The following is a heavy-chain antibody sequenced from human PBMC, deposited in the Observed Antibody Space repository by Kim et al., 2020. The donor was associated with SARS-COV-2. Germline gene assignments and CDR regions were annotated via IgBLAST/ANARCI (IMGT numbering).Heavy chain of an antibody. Sequence: SETLSLICTVSGGSISSYYWSWIRQPPGKGLEWIGYIYYSGSTNYNPSLKSRVTISVDTSKNQFSLKLSSVTAADTAVYYCARDVAAAGAPYYGMDVWGQGTTVTVSS. CDR2: IYYSGST. V-gene: IGHV4-59*01. J-gene: IGHJ6*02. D-gene: IGHD6-13*01. CDR3: ARDVAAAGAPYYGMDV. CDR1: GGSISSYY.